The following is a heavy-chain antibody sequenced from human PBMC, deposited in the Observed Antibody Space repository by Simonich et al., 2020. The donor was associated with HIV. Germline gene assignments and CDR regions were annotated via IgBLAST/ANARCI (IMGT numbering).Heavy chain of an antibody. V-gene: IGHV4-34*01. CDR3: ARGFYQRLYYFDY. CDR2: INHSGRT. Sequence: QVQLQQWGAGLLKPSETLSLTCAVYGGAFSGYYWSWIRQPTGTGLGWIGEINHSGRTNYNPSLKSRVTISVDTSKNQLSLKLSSVTAADTAVYYCARGFYQRLYYFDYWGQGTLVTVSS. J-gene: IGHJ4*02. CDR1: GGAFSGYY. D-gene: IGHD2-2*01.